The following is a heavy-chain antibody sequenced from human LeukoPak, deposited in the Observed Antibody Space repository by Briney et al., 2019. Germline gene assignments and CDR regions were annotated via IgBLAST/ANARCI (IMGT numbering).Heavy chain of an antibody. V-gene: IGHV1-2*04. J-gene: IGHJ6*02. CDR3: ARACPISYYYYGMDV. D-gene: IGHD3-3*02. CDR1: GYTFTGYY. Sequence: ASVKVSCNASGYTFTGYYMHWVRQAPGQGLEWMGWINPNSGGTNYAQKFQGWVTMTRDTPISTAYMELSRLRSDDTAVYYCARACPISYYYYGMDVWGQGTTVTVSS. CDR2: INPNSGGT.